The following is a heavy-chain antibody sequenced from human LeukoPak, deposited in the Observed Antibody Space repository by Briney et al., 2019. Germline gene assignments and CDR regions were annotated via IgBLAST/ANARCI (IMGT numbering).Heavy chain of an antibody. Sequence: PGGSLRLSCAASGFTFSSYAMSWVRQAPGKGLEWVSAISGSGGSTYYADSVEGRFTISRDNSKNMLYLQMNSLRPEDTAVYYCARELEAEEEGLSTWGQGTLVTVSS. CDR2: ISGSGGST. V-gene: IGHV3-23*01. CDR3: ARELEAEEEGLST. CDR1: GFTFSSYA. D-gene: IGHD1-7*01. J-gene: IGHJ5*02.